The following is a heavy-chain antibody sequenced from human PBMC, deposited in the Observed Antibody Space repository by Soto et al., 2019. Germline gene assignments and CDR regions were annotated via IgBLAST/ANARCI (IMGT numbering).Heavy chain of an antibody. CDR3: AREGTANSYGYWPFDY. CDR2: IIPIFGTA. D-gene: IGHD5-18*01. V-gene: IGHV1-69*13. CDR1: GGTFSSYA. Sequence: GASVKVSCKASGGTFSSYAISWVRQAPGQGLEWMGGIIPIFGTANYAQKFQGRVTITADESTSTAYMELSSLRSEDTAVYYCAREGTANSYGYWPFDYWGQGTLVTVSS. J-gene: IGHJ4*02.